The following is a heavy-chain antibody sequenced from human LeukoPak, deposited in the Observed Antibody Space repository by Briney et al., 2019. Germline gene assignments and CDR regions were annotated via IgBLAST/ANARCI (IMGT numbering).Heavy chain of an antibody. CDR2: IIPIFGTA. J-gene: IGHJ4*02. CDR1: GDTFVSHG. CDR3: ARDQNTIFGVVTY. V-gene: IGHV1-69*01. D-gene: IGHD3-3*01. Sequence: ASVKVSCKAAGDTFVSHGISWVRLAPGQGGEGMGGIIPIFGTANYAQKFQGRVTITADESTSTAYMELSSLRSEDTAVYYCARDQNTIFGVVTYWGQGTLVTVSS.